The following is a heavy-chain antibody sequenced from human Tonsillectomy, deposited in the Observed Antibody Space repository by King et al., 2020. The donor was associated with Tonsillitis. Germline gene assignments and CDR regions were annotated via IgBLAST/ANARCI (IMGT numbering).Heavy chain of an antibody. D-gene: IGHD3-3*01. V-gene: IGHV3-30-3*01. J-gene: IGHJ6*02. Sequence: VQLVESGGGVVQPGRSLRLSCAASGFTFSSYAMHWVRQAPGKGLEWVAVISYDGSNKYYADSVKGRFTISRDNSQNTLYLQMNSLRAEDTAVYYCARELRSDLYGMDVWGQGTTVTVSS. CDR2: ISYDGSNK. CDR1: GFTFSSYA. CDR3: ARELRSDLYGMDV.